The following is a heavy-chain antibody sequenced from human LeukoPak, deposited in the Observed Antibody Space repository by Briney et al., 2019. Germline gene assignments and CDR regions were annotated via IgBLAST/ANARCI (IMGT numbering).Heavy chain of an antibody. J-gene: IGHJ4*02. Sequence: GGSLRLSCAASGFTFSSYAMHWVRQAPGKGLEWVAVISYDGSNKYYADSVKGRFTISRDNSKNTLYLQMNSLRAEDTAVYYCARPPYYYDSSGYTALFDYWGQGTLVTVSS. D-gene: IGHD3-22*01. CDR1: GFTFSSYA. CDR3: ARPPYYYDSSGYTALFDY. CDR2: ISYDGSNK. V-gene: IGHV3-30-3*01.